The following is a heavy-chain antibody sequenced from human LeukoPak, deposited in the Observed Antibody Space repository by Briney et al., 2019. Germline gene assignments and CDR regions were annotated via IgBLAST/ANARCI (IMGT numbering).Heavy chain of an antibody. D-gene: IGHD3-10*01. Sequence: GGSLSLSFTASGFTFSDYYMSWIRQAPGKGLEWVSYISRSGSSIYYADSVKGRFTISRDNAKNSLYLQMNSLRAEDTAVYYCARDELLWFGELLDYWGQGTLVTVSS. J-gene: IGHJ4*02. CDR1: GFTFSDYY. CDR3: ARDELLWFGELLDY. CDR2: ISRSGSSI. V-gene: IGHV3-11*04.